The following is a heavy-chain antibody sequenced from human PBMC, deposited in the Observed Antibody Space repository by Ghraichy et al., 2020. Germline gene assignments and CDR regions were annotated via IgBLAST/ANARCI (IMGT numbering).Heavy chain of an antibody. J-gene: IGHJ3*02. CDR2: ISGSGGST. V-gene: IGHV3-23*01. CDR3: AKDRGIAVAGTGAFDT. D-gene: IGHD6-19*01. Sequence: GGSLRLSCAASGFTFSSYAMSWVRQAPGKGLEWVSAISGSGGSTYYADSVKGRFTISRDNSKNTLYLQMNSLRAEDTAVYYCAKDRGIAVAGTGAFDTWGQGTMVTVSS. CDR1: GFTFSSYA.